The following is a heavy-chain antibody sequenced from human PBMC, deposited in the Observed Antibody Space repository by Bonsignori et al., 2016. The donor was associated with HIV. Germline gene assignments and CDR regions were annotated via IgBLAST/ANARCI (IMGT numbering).Heavy chain of an antibody. CDR3: ARGGVVGYGYGYYDNWFDP. Sequence: QVQLQQWGAGLLKPSETLSLTCAVYGGSFSGYYWSWIRQPPREGGWSGLGKVNHSGSTNYKSSLKSRVTMSVDTSKNHFSLRLSSVTAADTAVYYCARGGVVGYGYGYYDNWFDPWGQGTLVTVSS. D-gene: IGHD5-18*01. J-gene: IGHJ5*02. V-gene: IGHV4-34*01. CDR1: GGSFSGYY. CDR2: VNHSGST.